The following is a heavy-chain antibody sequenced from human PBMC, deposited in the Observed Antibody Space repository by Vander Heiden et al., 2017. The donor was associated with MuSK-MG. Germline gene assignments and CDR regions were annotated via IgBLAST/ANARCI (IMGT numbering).Heavy chain of an antibody. CDR2: ISSSSSYI. J-gene: IGHJ6*02. CDR1: GFTFSRYS. V-gene: IGHV3-21*01. D-gene: IGHD1-26*01. CDR3: AREDSGSYYYYYGMDV. Sequence: EVQLVESGGGLVKPGGSLRLSCAASGFTFSRYSMNWVRQAPGKGLEWVSSISSSSSYIYYADSVKGRFTISRDNAKNSRYLKMNSMRAEETAVYYCAREDSGSYYYYYGMDVWGQGTTVTVSS.